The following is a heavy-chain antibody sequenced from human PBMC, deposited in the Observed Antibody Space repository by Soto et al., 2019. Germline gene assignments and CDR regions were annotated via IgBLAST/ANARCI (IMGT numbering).Heavy chain of an antibody. D-gene: IGHD6-13*01. V-gene: IGHV5-51*01. CDR1: GYSFTSYW. J-gene: IGHJ6*02. CDR3: ARTEAAGKYYYGMDV. CDR2: IYPGDSDT. Sequence: PGESLKISCKGSGYSFTSYWIGWVRQMPGKGLELMGIIYPGDSDTRYSPSFQGQVTISADKSISTAYLQWSSLKASDTAMYYCARTEAAGKYYYGMDVWSQGTTVTVSS.